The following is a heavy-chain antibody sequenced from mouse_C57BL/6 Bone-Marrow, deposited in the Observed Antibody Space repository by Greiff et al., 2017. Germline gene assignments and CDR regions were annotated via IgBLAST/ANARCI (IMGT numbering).Heavy chain of an antibody. J-gene: IGHJ1*01. CDR3: TREGSVVYYYGSSSYWYFDV. CDR2: ISSGGDYI. Sequence: DVHLVESGEGLVKPGGSLKLSCAASGFTFSSYAMSWVRQTPEKRLEWVAYISSGGDYISYADTVKGRVTSSRDNIRNTLYLHMSSMKSEDTDMYYCTREGSVVYYYGSSSYWYFDVWGPGTTVTVSS. V-gene: IGHV5-9-1*02. CDR1: GFTFSSYA. D-gene: IGHD1-1*01.